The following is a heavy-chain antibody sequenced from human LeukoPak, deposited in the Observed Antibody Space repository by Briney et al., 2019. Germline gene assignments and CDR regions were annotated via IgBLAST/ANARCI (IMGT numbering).Heavy chain of an antibody. CDR2: SGGGGGST. J-gene: IGHJ4*02. V-gene: IGHV3-23*01. D-gene: IGHD2-15*01. CDR3: AKGRSRSGPDY. CDR1: GFPHNNYA. Sequence: GGSLRLSCAPSGFPHNNYAMSWVRPAPRKGLDWVSSSGGGGGSTYYADSVKGRFTISRDNSKNTLYLQRNSLGAEDTALYYCAKGRSRSGPDYWGQGALVTVSS.